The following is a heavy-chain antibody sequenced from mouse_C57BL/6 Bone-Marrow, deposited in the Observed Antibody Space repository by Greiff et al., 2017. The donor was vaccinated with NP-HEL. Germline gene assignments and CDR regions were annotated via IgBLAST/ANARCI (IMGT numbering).Heavy chain of an antibody. V-gene: IGHV1-66*01. D-gene: IGHD2-12*01. CDR3: AKAYYSGHYFDY. CDR2: IYPGSGNT. J-gene: IGHJ2*01. CDR1: GYSFTSYY. Sequence: VKLVESGPELVKPGASVKISCKASGYSFTSYYIHWVKQRPGQGLEWIGWIYPGSGNTKYNEKFKGKATLTADTSSSTAYMQLSSLTSEDSAVYYCAKAYYSGHYFDYWGQGTTLTVSS.